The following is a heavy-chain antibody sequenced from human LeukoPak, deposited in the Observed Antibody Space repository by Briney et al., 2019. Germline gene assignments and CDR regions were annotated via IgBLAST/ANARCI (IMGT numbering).Heavy chain of an antibody. V-gene: IGHV3-21*01. CDR3: ARGRITGTTGA. CDR1: GFTFNFYT. J-gene: IGHJ5*02. Sequence: PGGSLRLSCTASGFTFNFYTINWVRQAPGKGLEWVSFISRSSSYIYYADSVKGRFTISRDNAKNSLYLQMNSLRAEDTAIYYCARGRITGTTGAWGQGTRVTVSS. CDR2: ISRSSSYI. D-gene: IGHD1-20*01.